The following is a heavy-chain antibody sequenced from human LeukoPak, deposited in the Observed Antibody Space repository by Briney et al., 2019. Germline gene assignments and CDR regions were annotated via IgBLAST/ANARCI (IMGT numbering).Heavy chain of an antibody. CDR3: ARDILNCSGGSCYSRLDY. D-gene: IGHD2-15*01. J-gene: IGHJ4*02. V-gene: IGHV4-59*01. Sequence: SETLSLTCTVSVGSISSYYWSWIRQPPGKGREWIGYIDYSGSTNYNPSLKSRVTISVDTSKNQFSLKLSSVTAADTAVYYCARDILNCSGGSCYSRLDYWGQGTLVTVSS. CDR1: VGSISSYY. CDR2: IDYSGST.